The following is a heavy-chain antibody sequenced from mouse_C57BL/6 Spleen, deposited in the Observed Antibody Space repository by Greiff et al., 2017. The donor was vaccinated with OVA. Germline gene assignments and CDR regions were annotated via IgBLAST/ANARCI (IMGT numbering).Heavy chain of an antibody. V-gene: IGHV1-72*01. J-gene: IGHJ2*01. CDR2: IDPNGGGT. CDR1: GYTFTSYG. D-gene: IGHD1-1*01. CDR3: AAEGYGSRYGY. Sequence: VQLQQPGAELVKPGASVKLSCKASGYTFTSYGMPWVKQSPGRGLEWIGRIDPNGGGTNYNEKFKSKATLTVDKPSSTAYLQRSSLTSEDSAVDYCAAEGYGSRYGYWGQGTTLTVSS.